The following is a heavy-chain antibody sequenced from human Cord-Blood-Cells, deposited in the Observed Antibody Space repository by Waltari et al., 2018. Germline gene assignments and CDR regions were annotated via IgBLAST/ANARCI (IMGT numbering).Heavy chain of an antibody. J-gene: IGHJ6*02. Sequence: QVQLVQSGSELKKPGASVTVSCKASGYTFTSYAMNCVRQDPGQGLEWMGWITTNTGNPTYAHGFTGRFVFSLDTSVSTAYLQICSLKAEDTAVYYCARGSRLRFLEWPNWGYYYYGMDVWGQGTTVTVSS. V-gene: IGHV7-4-1*01. CDR1: GYTFTSYA. CDR2: ITTNTGNP. D-gene: IGHD3-3*01. CDR3: ARGSRLRFLEWPNWGYYYYGMDV.